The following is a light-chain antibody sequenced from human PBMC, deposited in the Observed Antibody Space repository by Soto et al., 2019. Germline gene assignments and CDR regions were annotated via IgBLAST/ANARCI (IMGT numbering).Light chain of an antibody. CDR3: QQYGSSPPT. CDR2: GAS. J-gene: IGKJ1*01. Sequence: EIVLTQSPGTLSLSPGERATLSCRASQSGSSSYLAWYQQKAGQAPRLLIYGASSRATGTPDRFSGSGSGTDFTLTINRLEPEDFALYYCQQYGSSPPTFGQGTKVDIK. V-gene: IGKV3-20*01. CDR1: QSGSSSY.